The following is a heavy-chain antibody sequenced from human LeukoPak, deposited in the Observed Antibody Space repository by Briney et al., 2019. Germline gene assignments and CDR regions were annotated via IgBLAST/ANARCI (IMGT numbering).Heavy chain of an antibody. CDR3: AGHLPYSNYCYY. Sequence: SETLSLTCTVPSGSISSSSYYWRWIRQPPGKGLERIASIYYSGSTYYNPSLKSRVTISVDTSKSQFSLKLSSVTAADTAVYYCAGHLPYSNYCYYWGQGTLVTVSS. J-gene: IGHJ4*02. D-gene: IGHD4-11*01. V-gene: IGHV4-39*01. CDR2: IYYSGST. CDR1: SGSISSSSYY.